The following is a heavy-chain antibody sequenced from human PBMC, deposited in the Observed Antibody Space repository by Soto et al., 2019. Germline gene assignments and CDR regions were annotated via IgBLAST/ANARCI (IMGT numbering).Heavy chain of an antibody. J-gene: IGHJ6*01. CDR3: ARSGSSWKHDARGV. CDR1: GFSIRSSSYY. V-gene: IGHV4-39*01. Sequence: NPSETLSLTCTVSGFSIRSSSYYWGRSRPPPGKQLEWLGSIYYSGSKSYNPTVRSRLTLDVYTTKHQFSLKLNSVPHSDTAASHWARSGSSWKHDARGVRGQGTTFTVAS. CDR2: IYYSGSK. D-gene: IGHD6-13*01.